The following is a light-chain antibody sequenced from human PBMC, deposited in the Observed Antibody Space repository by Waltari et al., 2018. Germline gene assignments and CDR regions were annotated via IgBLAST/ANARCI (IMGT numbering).Light chain of an antibody. Sequence: QSALTQPAAVSESPGQSITISRPGPSSDVGAQNSVSWYKQHPGEAPKLMIYDVNKRPSGTSNRFSGSKSGNTASLSISGLQAEDEADYYCSSYTSTNTYVFGSGTKVTVL. J-gene: IGLJ1*01. CDR3: SSYTSTNTYV. CDR1: SSDVGAQNS. V-gene: IGLV2-14*03. CDR2: DVN.